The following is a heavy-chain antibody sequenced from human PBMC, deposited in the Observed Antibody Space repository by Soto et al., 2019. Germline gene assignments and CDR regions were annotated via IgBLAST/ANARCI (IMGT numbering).Heavy chain of an antibody. D-gene: IGHD3-10*01. CDR1: GFTFSSYG. V-gene: IGHV3-33*01. J-gene: IGHJ4*02. CDR3: ASLGSGSYN. Sequence: PGGSLRLSCAASGFTFSSYGMHWVRQAPGKGLEWVAVIWYDGSNKYYADYVKGRFTISRDNSKNTLNLQMNSLRAEDTAVYYCASLGSGSYNWGQGTLVTVSS. CDR2: IWYDGSNK.